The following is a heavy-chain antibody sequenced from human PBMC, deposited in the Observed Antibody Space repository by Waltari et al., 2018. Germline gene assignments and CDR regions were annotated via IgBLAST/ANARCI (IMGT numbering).Heavy chain of an antibody. J-gene: IGHJ4*02. D-gene: IGHD2-15*01. CDR2: IYYSGST. Sequence: QLQLQESGPGLVKPSETLSLTCTVSGGSISSSSYYWGWTRQPPGKGLEWIGSIYYSGSTYYNPSLKSRVTISVDTSKNQFSLKLSSVTAADTAVYYCASRGPRYYFDYWGQGTLVTVSS. CDR3: ASRGPRYYFDY. V-gene: IGHV4-39*07. CDR1: GGSISSSSYY.